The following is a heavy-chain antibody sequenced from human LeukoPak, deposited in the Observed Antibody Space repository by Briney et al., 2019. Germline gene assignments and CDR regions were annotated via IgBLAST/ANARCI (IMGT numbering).Heavy chain of an antibody. CDR2: ISSSSSYI. D-gene: IGHD6-13*01. CDR3: ARDKGIAAAGTKRSGAFDI. V-gene: IGHV3-21*01. J-gene: IGHJ3*02. CDR1: GFTFSSYS. Sequence: GGSLRLSCAASGFTFSSYSMNWVRQAPGKGLEWVSSISSSSSYIYYADSVKGRFTISRDNAKNSLYLQMNSLRAEDTAVYYCARDKGIAAAGTKRSGAFDIWGQGTMVTVSS.